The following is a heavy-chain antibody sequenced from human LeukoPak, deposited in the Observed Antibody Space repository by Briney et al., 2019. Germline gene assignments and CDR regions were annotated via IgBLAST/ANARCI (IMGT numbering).Heavy chain of an antibody. CDR3: ARRSYCGGDCYGSDAFDI. V-gene: IGHV3-11*06. CDR1: GFTFSDYY. J-gene: IGHJ3*02. Sequence: KPGGSLRLSCAASGFTFSDYYMSWIRQAPGKGLEWVSSISSSSTYLDYADSLKGRFTISRDNAKNSLYLQMNSLRAEDTAVYYCARRSYCGGDCYGSDAFDIWGQGTMVTVSS. CDR2: ISSSSTYL. D-gene: IGHD2-21*02.